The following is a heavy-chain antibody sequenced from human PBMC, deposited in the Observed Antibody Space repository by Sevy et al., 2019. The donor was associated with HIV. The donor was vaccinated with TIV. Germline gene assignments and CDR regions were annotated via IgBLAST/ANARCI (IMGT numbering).Heavy chain of an antibody. CDR2: ISSSSSYR. D-gene: IGHD2-8*01. CDR3: ARDRIPLVVCSYYFDY. Sequence: GESLKISCAASGFTFSSYSMNWVRQAPGKGLEWVSSISSSSSYRYYADSVKGRFTISRDNAKNSLYLQMKCLRAEDTAVYYCARDRIPLVVCSYYFDYWGQGTLVTVSS. J-gene: IGHJ4*02. CDR1: GFTFSSYS. V-gene: IGHV3-21*01.